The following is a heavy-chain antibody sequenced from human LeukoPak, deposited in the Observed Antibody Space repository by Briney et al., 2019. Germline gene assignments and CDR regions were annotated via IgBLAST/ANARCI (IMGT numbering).Heavy chain of an antibody. CDR1: GFTVSSNY. J-gene: IGHJ4*03. V-gene: IGHV3-53*01. CDR2: IYSGGST. D-gene: IGHD3-10*01. Sequence: PEGSLRLSCAASGFTVSSNYMSWVRQAPGKGLEWVSVIYSGGSTYYADSVKGRFTISRDNAKNSLYLQMNSLRAEDTAVYYCARDRQGSYYDYWGQGTLVTVSS. CDR3: ARDRQGSYYDY.